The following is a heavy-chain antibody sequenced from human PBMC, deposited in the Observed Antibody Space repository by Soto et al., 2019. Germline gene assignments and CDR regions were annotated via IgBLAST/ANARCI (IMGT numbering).Heavy chain of an antibody. V-gene: IGHV1-46*01. Sequence: QVQLVQSGAEVKKPGASVKVSCKASGYTFTSYYMHWVRQATGQGLEWMGIINPSGGSTSYAQKFQGRVTMTRDTSTSTVYMELSSLRSEDTAVYYCARDSNGGFYSSSYNFYYWGQGTLVTVSS. CDR1: GYTFTSYY. D-gene: IGHD6-6*01. CDR3: ARDSNGGFYSSSYNFYY. J-gene: IGHJ4*02. CDR2: INPSGGST.